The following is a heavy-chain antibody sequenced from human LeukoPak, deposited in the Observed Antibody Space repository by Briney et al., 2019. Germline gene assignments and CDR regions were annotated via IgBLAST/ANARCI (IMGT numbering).Heavy chain of an antibody. Sequence: GGSLRLSCVTSEITFSTYAMSWVRQAPGKGLEWVSSISGNGAHTYYADSVKGRFTISRDNSKNTLSPQMNSLRAEDAAVYYCAGSSTSRGYNYGRFDCWGQGTLVTVSS. CDR3: AGSSTSRGYNYGRFDC. V-gene: IGHV3-23*01. D-gene: IGHD5-18*01. J-gene: IGHJ4*02. CDR2: ISGNGAHT. CDR1: EITFSTYA.